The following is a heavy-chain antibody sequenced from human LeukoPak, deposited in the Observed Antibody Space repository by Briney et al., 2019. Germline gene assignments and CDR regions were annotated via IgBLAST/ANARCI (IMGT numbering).Heavy chain of an antibody. J-gene: IGHJ6*03. Sequence: GGSLRLSCAASGFTFSSYGMHWVRQAPGKGLEWVAFIRYDGSNKYYADSVKGRFTISRDNSKNTLYLQMNSLRAEDTAVYYCAKDVAAAGTGGNLIYYYYYMDVWGKGTTVTISS. CDR2: IRYDGSNK. V-gene: IGHV3-30*02. CDR3: AKDVAAAGTGGNLIYYYYYMDV. D-gene: IGHD6-13*01. CDR1: GFTFSSYG.